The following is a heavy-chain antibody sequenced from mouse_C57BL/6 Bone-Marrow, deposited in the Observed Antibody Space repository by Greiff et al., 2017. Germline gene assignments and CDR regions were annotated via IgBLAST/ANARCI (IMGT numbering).Heavy chain of an antibody. Sequence: QVQLQQPGAELVQPGASVKMSCKASGYTFTSYWITWVKQRPGQGLEWIGDIYPGSGSTKSNEKFKSKATLTGDTSSSTANMQLSSLTSEDSAVYYCARSICYSFAYWGQGTLVTVSA. J-gene: IGHJ3*01. CDR1: GYTFTSYW. CDR3: ARSICYSFAY. V-gene: IGHV1-55*01. CDR2: IYPGSGST. D-gene: IGHD6-1*01.